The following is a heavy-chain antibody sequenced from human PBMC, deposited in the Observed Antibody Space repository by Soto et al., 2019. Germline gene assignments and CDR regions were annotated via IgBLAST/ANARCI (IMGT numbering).Heavy chain of an antibody. Sequence: QVQLVQSGAEVKKPGTSVKVSCKASGYTFTSNGISWVRQAPGQGLEWMGWISTYNGNTNYAQKLQGRVTMTRDTSTSLASMELRDLRSADTAVYYCARDGDGDYGYWCQGSMVTVSS. J-gene: IGHJ4*02. CDR1: GYTFTSNG. D-gene: IGHD4-17*01. V-gene: IGHV1-18*01. CDR2: ISTYNGNT. CDR3: ARDGDGDYGY.